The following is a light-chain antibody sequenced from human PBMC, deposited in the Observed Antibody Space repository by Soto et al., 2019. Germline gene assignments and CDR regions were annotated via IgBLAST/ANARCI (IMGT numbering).Light chain of an antibody. V-gene: IGKV3-20*01. CDR2: GAS. CDR3: QQSGSSPIT. J-gene: IGKJ5*01. Sequence: VLTQSACTLSLAPGDRASLSCRASQNLSRYFLACYQHKPGQAPRLLIYGASTRAAGIPDRFSGSGSGTDFTLTISRLEPEDFAVYYCQQSGSSPITFGQGTRLEIK. CDR1: QNLSRYF.